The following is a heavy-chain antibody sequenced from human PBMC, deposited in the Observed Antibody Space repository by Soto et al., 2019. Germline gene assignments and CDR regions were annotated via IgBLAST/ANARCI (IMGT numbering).Heavy chain of an antibody. CDR3: ARPSVVRFLEWLLPRGAFDI. V-gene: IGHV1-2*02. Sequence: QVQLVQSGAEVKKPGASVKVSCKASGYTFTGYYMHWVRQAPGQGLEWMGWINPNSGCTNYAQKFQGRVTMTRDTSISTAYMELSRLRSDDTAVYYCARPSVVRFLEWLLPRGAFDIWGQGTMVTVSS. CDR2: INPNSGCT. J-gene: IGHJ3*02. D-gene: IGHD3-3*01. CDR1: GYTFTGYY.